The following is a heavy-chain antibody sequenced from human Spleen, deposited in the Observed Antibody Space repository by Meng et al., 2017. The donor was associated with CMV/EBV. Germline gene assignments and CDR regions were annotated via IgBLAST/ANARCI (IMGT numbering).Heavy chain of an antibody. J-gene: IGHJ4*02. Sequence: ETLSLTCAASGFTFRSYWMSWVRQAPGKGLEWVANIKDDGSEIHYADFVKGRFIMSRDNAKNSMYLQMNSLRVDDTAVYFCARDPVGFDYWGQGILVTVSS. CDR2: IKDDGSEI. CDR1: GFTFRSYW. D-gene: IGHD3-10*01. V-gene: IGHV3-7*01. CDR3: ARDPVGFDY.